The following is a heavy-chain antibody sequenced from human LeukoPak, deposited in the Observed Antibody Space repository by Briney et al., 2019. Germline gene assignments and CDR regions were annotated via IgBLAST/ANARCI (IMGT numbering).Heavy chain of an antibody. J-gene: IGHJ4*02. CDR2: INHSGST. CDR1: GGSFSGYY. V-gene: IGHV4-34*01. D-gene: IGHD4-17*01. Sequence: PPETLSLTCAVYGGSFSGYYWSWIRQPPGKGLEWIGEINHSGSTNYNPSLKSRVTISVDTSKNQFSLKLSSVTAADTAVYYCASLISGDYTLYYFDYWGQGTLVTVSS. CDR3: ASLISGDYTLYYFDY.